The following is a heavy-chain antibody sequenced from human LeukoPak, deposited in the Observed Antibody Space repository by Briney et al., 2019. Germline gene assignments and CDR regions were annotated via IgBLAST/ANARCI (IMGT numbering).Heavy chain of an antibody. D-gene: IGHD3-10*01. CDR1: GFTFSSYG. J-gene: IGHJ6*03. CDR2: IWYDGSNK. V-gene: IGHV3-33*01. CDR3: ARAQSGILPYYMDV. Sequence: GGSLRLSRAASGFTFSSYGMHWVRQAPGKGLEWVAVIWYDGSNKYYADSVKGRFTISRDNSKNTLYLQMNSLRAEDTAVYYCARAQSGILPYYMDVWGKGTTVTVSS.